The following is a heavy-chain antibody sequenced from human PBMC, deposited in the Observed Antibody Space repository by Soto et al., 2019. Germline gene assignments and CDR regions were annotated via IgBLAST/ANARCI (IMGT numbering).Heavy chain of an antibody. Sequence: ASVKVSCKASGYTFTSYYMYWVRQAPGQGLEWMGIINPSGGSTRYAQKFQGRVTMTRDTSTSTVYMELSSLRSEDTAVYYCARTHESSNLGVNGMDVWGQGTRVTVSS. CDR2: INPSGGST. CDR1: GYTFTSYY. V-gene: IGHV1-46*01. CDR3: ARTHESSNLGVNGMDV. D-gene: IGHD3-22*01. J-gene: IGHJ6*02.